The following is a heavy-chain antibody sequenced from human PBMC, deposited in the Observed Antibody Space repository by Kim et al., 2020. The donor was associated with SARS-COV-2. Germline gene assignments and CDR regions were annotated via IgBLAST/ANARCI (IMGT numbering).Heavy chain of an antibody. CDR3: AKDVGSSPAGY. J-gene: IGHJ4*02. V-gene: IGHV3-30*18. D-gene: IGHD6-13*01. CDR2: ISYDGSNK. CDR1: GFTFSSYG. Sequence: GGSLRLSCAASGFTFSSYGMHWVRQAPGKGLEWVAVISYDGSNKYYADSVKGRFTISRDDSKNTLYLQMNSLRAEDTAVYYCAKDVGSSPAGYWGQGTLV.